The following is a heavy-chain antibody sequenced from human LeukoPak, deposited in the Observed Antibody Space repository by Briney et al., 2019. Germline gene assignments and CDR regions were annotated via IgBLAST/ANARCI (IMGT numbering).Heavy chain of an antibody. J-gene: IGHJ4*02. CDR1: GFTFDDYG. CDR2: INWNGGST. D-gene: IGHD1-26*01. Sequence: GGSLRLSCAASGFTFDDYGMSWVRQAPGKGLEWVSGINWNGGSTGYADSVKGRFTISRDNAKNSLYLQMNSLRAEDTAVYYCAKDSAGATAGGFDYWGQGTLVTVSS. CDR3: AKDSAGATAGGFDY. V-gene: IGHV3-20*04.